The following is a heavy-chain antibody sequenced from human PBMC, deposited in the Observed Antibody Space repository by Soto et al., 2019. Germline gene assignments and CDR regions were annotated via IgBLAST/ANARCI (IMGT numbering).Heavy chain of an antibody. CDR1: GFTFSNAW. Sequence: GGSLRLSCAASGFTFSNAWMSWVRQAPGKGLEWVGRIKSKTDGGTTDYAAPVKGRFTISRDDSKNTLYLQMNSLKTEHTAVYYCTTSPSITMIVVVRDDAFDIWGQGTMVTVSS. CDR2: IKSKTDGGTT. CDR3: TTSPSITMIVVVRDDAFDI. J-gene: IGHJ3*02. V-gene: IGHV3-15*01. D-gene: IGHD3-22*01.